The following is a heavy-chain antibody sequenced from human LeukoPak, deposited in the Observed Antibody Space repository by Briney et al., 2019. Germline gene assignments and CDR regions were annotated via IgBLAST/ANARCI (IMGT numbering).Heavy chain of an antibody. CDR1: GGSISSGGYS. V-gene: IGHV4-30-4*07. J-gene: IGHJ4*02. D-gene: IGHD3-22*01. Sequence: SETLSLTCAVSGGSISSGGYSWSWIRQPPGKGLEWIGYIYYSGSTYYNPSLKSRVTISVDTSKNQFSLKLSSVTAADTAVYYCARGTRYYYDSSGYYSSLSFDYWGQGTLVTVSS. CDR2: IYYSGST. CDR3: ARGTRYYYDSSGYYSSLSFDY.